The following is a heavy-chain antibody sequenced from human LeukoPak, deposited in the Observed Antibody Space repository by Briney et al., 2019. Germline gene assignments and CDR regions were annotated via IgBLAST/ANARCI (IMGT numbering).Heavy chain of an antibody. Sequence: SVKVSCKASGYTFTSYYMHWVRQAPGQGLEWMGRIIPILGIANYAQKFQGRVTITADKSTSTAYMELSSLRSEDTAVYYCARDGYSYGRRGAFDIWGQGTMVTVSS. D-gene: IGHD5-18*01. CDR1: GYTFTSYY. CDR2: IIPILGIA. J-gene: IGHJ3*02. CDR3: ARDGYSYGRRGAFDI. V-gene: IGHV1-69*04.